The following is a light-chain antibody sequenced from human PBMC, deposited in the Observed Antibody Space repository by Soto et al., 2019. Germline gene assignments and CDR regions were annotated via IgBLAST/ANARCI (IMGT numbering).Light chain of an antibody. J-gene: IGKJ1*01. V-gene: IGKV1-5*01. Sequence: DIQMTQSPSTLSASVGDRVTITCRASQSISSWLAWYQQKPGKAPKLLIYDASSLEGGVPSRFSDSGSGTEFTLTISSLQPDDFATYYCQQYNSSSWTFGQGTKVDIK. CDR1: QSISSW. CDR3: QQYNSSSWT. CDR2: DAS.